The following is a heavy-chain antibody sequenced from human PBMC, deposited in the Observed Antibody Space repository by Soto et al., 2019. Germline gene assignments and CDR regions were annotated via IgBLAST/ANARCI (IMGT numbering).Heavy chain of an antibody. D-gene: IGHD1-26*01. J-gene: IGHJ4*02. V-gene: IGHV4-61*08. CDR3: ASRPRGLGAIFH. CDR1: GVSIRSGGYY. CDR2: IYYSGTT. Sequence: PSETLSLTSTFCGVSIRSGGYYWTWIRQPPGKGLEWIGYIYYSGTTDYNPSLESRLSISIDTSGNQFSLQLSSVTAADTAVYYCASRPRGLGAIFHWGQGILVTVSS.